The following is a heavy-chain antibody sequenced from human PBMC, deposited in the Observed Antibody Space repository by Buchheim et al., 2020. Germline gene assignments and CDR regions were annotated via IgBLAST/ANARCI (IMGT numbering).Heavy chain of an antibody. CDR1: GFTFSSYW. J-gene: IGHJ5*02. Sequence: EVQLVESGGGLVQPGGSLRLSCAASGFTFSSYWMHWVRQAPGKGLVWVSRINSDGSSTSYADSVKGRFTISRDNAKKTLYLQMNSLRAEDTAVYYCARAHHDSSGYYYLWWGVVDWFDPWGQGTL. CDR2: INSDGSST. V-gene: IGHV3-74*01. D-gene: IGHD3-22*01. CDR3: ARAHHDSSGYYYLWWGVVDWFDP.